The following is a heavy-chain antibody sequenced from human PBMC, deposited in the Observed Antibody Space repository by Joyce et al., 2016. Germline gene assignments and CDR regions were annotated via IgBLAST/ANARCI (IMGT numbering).Heavy chain of an antibody. CDR1: GFTLSNYA. Sequence: QVQLVESGGGVVQPWRSLRLSCAASGFTLSNYAMPWVRQAPGKGREWVAVRSYDGSNQYDRDSVKGRFTISRDNPNHLLHLQLDFLRPEDTAVYYCARDVVSVPPAVQVAGGFGAGGFYAMDVWGQGATVTVSS. CDR3: ARDVVSVPPAVQVAGGFGAGGFYAMDV. D-gene: IGHD2-2*01. CDR2: RSYDGSNQ. V-gene: IGHV3-30*04. J-gene: IGHJ6*02.